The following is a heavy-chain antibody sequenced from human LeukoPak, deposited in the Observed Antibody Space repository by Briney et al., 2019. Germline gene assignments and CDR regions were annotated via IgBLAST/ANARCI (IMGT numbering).Heavy chain of an antibody. V-gene: IGHV3-64D*06. Sequence: QPGGSLRLSCSASGFTFNSYSMHWVRQAPGKGLEYVSASSDGGGTYYADSVKGRFTISRDNSKNTVDLQMSSLRVEDTAVYYCVKDFSFCTTTSWYGGGYPAFDVWGQGTTVTVSS. CDR2: SSDGGGT. CDR3: VKDFSFCTTTSWYGGGYPAFDV. CDR1: GFTFNSYS. J-gene: IGHJ3*01. D-gene: IGHD2-2*01.